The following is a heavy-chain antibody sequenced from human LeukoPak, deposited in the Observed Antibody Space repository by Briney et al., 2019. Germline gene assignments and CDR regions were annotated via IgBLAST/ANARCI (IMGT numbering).Heavy chain of an antibody. CDR3: AKVFHD. J-gene: IGHJ3*01. Sequence: SETLSPTCTVSRGSISGDYWSWIRQPAGKGLEWIGLIYTSGTTNYNPSLKSRVTTSLDTSKNQFSLKLSSVTAADTAVYYCAKVFHDWGQGTMVTVSS. V-gene: IGHV4-4*07. CDR2: IYTSGTT. CDR1: RGSISGDY.